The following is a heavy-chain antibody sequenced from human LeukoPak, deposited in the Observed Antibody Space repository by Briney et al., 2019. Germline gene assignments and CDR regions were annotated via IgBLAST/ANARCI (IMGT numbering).Heavy chain of an antibody. Sequence: GGSLRLSCAASGFTFSTFSMIWVRQPPGKGLEWVSSIFPSGGEIHYADSVRGRFTISRDNSKSTLSLQMNSLGAEDTAIYYCATYRQVLLPFESWGQGTLVTVSS. V-gene: IGHV3-23*01. CDR3: ATYRQVLLPFES. CDR1: GFTFSTFS. CDR2: IFPSGGEI. D-gene: IGHD2-8*02. J-gene: IGHJ4*02.